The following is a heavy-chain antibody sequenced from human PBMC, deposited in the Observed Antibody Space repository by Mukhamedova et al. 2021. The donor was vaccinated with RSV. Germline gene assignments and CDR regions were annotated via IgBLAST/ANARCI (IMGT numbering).Heavy chain of an antibody. D-gene: IGHD5-18*01. CDR2: ISWNSGSI. J-gene: IGHJ6*02. V-gene: IGHV3-9*01. Sequence: GKGLEWVSGISWNSGSIGYADSVKGRFTISRDNAKNSLYLQMNSLRAEDTALYYCAKGGYSQIFYGMDVWGQGTTVNVSS. CDR3: AKGGYSQIFYGMDV.